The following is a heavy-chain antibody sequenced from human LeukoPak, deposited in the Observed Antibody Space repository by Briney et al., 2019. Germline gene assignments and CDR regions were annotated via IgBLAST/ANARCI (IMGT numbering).Heavy chain of an antibody. Sequence: SETLSLTCTVSGGSISSYYWSWIRQPPGKGLEWIGYIYYSGSTNYNPSLKSRVTISVDKSKNQFSLKLSSVTAADTAVYYCARSDSSGYYSGLFDYWGQGTLVTVSS. CDR1: GGSISSYY. CDR2: IYYSGST. V-gene: IGHV4-59*12. CDR3: ARSDSSGYYSGLFDY. D-gene: IGHD3-22*01. J-gene: IGHJ4*02.